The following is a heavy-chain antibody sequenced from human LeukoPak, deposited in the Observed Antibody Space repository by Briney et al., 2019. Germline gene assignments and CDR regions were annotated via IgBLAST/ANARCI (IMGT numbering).Heavy chain of an antibody. CDR3: TKQRGSSSYFES. CDR1: GFILSGYG. J-gene: IGHJ4*02. V-gene: IGHV3-30*18. CDR2: ISYDGSET. D-gene: IGHD5-18*01. Sequence: HSGGSLRLSCAASGFILSGYGMHWVRQAPGKGLEWVAVISYDGSETYYRDSVKGRFTISRDDSRNTLYLQMNSLRGEDTAVYYCTKQRGSSSYFESWGQGTLVTVSS.